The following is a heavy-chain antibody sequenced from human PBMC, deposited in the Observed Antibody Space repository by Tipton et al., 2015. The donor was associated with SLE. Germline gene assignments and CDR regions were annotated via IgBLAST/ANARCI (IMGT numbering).Heavy chain of an antibody. J-gene: IGHJ4*03. Sequence: TLSLTCTVSGDSISNGDDYWSWIRQPPGKGLEWIGNIYYGGGTYYNPSLESRVTISLDTSKNQFSLKLNSVTAADTAVYYCARVSRGYSGYEWAGFFDYWGQGALVTVSS. CDR1: GDSISNGDDY. CDR3: ARVSRGYSGYEWAGFFDY. V-gene: IGHV4-31*03. D-gene: IGHD5-12*01. CDR2: IYYGGGT.